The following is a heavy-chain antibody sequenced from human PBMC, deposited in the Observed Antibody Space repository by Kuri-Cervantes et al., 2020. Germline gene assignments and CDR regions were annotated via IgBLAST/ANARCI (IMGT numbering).Heavy chain of an antibody. J-gene: IGHJ5*01. D-gene: IGHD5-12*01. CDR3: ARDISGIHP. V-gene: IGHV1-2*02. CDR2: VDSNSDDK. CDR1: GYTFPGSY. Sequence: ASVKVSCKSSGYTFPGSYVHWVRQAPGQGFEWLGWVDSNSDDKNYAQKFQGRVTMTRDTSLNTDYLQLTSLTSDDTATYYCARDISGIHPWGQGTVVTVSS.